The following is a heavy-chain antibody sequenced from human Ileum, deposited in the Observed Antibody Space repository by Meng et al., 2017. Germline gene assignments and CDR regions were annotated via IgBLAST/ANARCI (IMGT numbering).Heavy chain of an antibody. CDR1: GSTFSSYW. D-gene: IGHD6-19*01. J-gene: IGHJ4*01. CDR2: INSNATAT. Sequence: ELQHVAAEGGLVQPSGCPGRSCAGSGSTFSSYWMPSVRHAPGKGRLWVSRINSNATATQYADSVKGRFNISRDNAKNTLYLQMNSLRAEDTAVYYCARGGTYSSGGHDYWGQGTLVTVSS. V-gene: IGHV3-74*03. CDR3: ARGGTYSSGGHDY.